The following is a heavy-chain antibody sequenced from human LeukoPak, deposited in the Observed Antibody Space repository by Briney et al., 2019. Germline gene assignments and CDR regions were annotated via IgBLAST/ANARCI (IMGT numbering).Heavy chain of an antibody. Sequence: NPSETLSLTCTVSGSSISSSSAYWRWIRQTPGKGPEWIGSIYYGGSTYYNPSLKSRVTIAVDTSKNQFSLKLSSVTAADTAVYYGARCGIAAAARFDHWGQGTLVTVSS. CDR3: ARCGIAAAARFDH. CDR2: IYYGGST. V-gene: IGHV4-39*01. CDR1: GSSISSSSAY. J-gene: IGHJ5*02. D-gene: IGHD6-13*01.